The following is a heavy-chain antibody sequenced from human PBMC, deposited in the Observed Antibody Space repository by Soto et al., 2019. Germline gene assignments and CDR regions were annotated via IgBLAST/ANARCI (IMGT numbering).Heavy chain of an antibody. J-gene: IGHJ3*02. CDR2: IWDDGNKK. CDR3: VRGGNAAGAFDI. V-gene: IGHV3-33*01. CDR1: GFTFSHYG. D-gene: IGHD3-16*01. Sequence: QVKLVESGGDVVQPGRSLRLSCAASGFTFSHYGLHWVRQTPGKGLEWVAVIWDDGNKKFYADSVKGRFTISRDTSEXXXXXXXXXXXXXXXXXYLCVRGGNAAGAFDIWGQGTMVTVFS.